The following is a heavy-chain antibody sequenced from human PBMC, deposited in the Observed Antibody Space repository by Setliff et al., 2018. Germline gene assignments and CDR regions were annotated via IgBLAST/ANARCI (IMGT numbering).Heavy chain of an antibody. CDR2: INNYNGNT. Sequence: ASVKVSCKTSGYTFISYGISWVRQAPGQGLEWMGWINNYNGNTDYAQNIQVRVTMTTETSTSTVYMELSGLRSDEKAVYYCARGRSYEGSGYSDDAFDIWGQGTLGTGS. CDR3: ARGRSYEGSGYSDDAFDI. V-gene: IGHV1-18*01. D-gene: IGHD5-18*01. J-gene: IGHJ3*02. CDR1: GYTFISYG.